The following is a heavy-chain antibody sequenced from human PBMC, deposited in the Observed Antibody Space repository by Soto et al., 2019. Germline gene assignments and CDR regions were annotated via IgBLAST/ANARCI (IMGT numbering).Heavy chain of an antibody. Sequence: QVQLQQWGAGLLKPSETLSLTCAVYGGSFSGYYWSWIRQPPGKGLEWIGEINHSGSTNYNTSLKSRVTISVDTSKNQFSLKLSSVTAADTAVYYCARGSKQWLVHWFDPWGQGTLVTVSS. CDR2: INHSGST. CDR3: ARGSKQWLVHWFDP. V-gene: IGHV4-34*01. D-gene: IGHD6-19*01. J-gene: IGHJ5*02. CDR1: GGSFSGYY.